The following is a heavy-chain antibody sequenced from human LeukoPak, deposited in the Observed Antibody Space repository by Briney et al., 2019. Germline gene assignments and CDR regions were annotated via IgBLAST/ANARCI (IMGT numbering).Heavy chain of an antibody. Sequence: GGSLRLSCAASGFTFDDYTMHWVRQAPGKGLEWVSVISWDGGSTYYADSVKGRFTISRDNAKNSLYLQMNSLRAEDTALYYCARWVDYYDSSGSKEFDYWGQGTLVTVSS. V-gene: IGHV3-43*01. CDR2: ISWDGGST. J-gene: IGHJ4*02. D-gene: IGHD3-22*01. CDR3: ARWVDYYDSSGSKEFDY. CDR1: GFTFDDYT.